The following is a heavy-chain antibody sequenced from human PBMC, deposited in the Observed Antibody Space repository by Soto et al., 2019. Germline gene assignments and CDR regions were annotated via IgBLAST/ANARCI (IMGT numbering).Heavy chain of an antibody. J-gene: IGHJ6*02. D-gene: IGHD1-1*01. CDR2: ISSSGSTI. CDR1: GFTFNDYY. Sequence: VGSLRLSCAASGFTFNDYYMSWIRQAPGKGLEWVSYISSSGSTIYYADSVKGRFTISRDNAKNSLYLQMNSLRAEDTAVYYCARAEVQLERRNYYYGMDVWGQGTTVTVSS. CDR3: ARAEVQLERRNYYYGMDV. V-gene: IGHV3-11*01.